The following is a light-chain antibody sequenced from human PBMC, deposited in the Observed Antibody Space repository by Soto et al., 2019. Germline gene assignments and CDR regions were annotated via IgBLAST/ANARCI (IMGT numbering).Light chain of an antibody. J-gene: IGLJ2*01. V-gene: IGLV2-8*01. CDR1: SSDVGAYNY. CDR3: SSYAKTISVV. CDR2: EVT. Sequence: QSALTQPPSASGSPGQSVTISCTRTSSDVGAYNYVSWYQQRPGKAPKLMIYEVTKRPSGVPDRFSGSKSGNTASLTVSGLQAEDEADYYCSSYAKTISVVFGGGTKLTVL.